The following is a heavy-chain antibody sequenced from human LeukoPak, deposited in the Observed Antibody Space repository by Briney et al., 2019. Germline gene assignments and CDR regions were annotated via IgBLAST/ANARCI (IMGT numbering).Heavy chain of an antibody. CDR2: IYTSGST. Sequence: PSETLSLTCTVPGGSISSGSYYWSWIRQPAGKGLEWIGRIYTSGSTNYNPSLKSRVTISVDTSKNQFSLKLSSVTAADTAVYYCARSELWSSYYYYYMDVWGKGTTVTVSS. CDR1: GGSISSGSYY. CDR3: ARSELWSSYYYYYMDV. D-gene: IGHD5-18*01. V-gene: IGHV4-61*02. J-gene: IGHJ6*03.